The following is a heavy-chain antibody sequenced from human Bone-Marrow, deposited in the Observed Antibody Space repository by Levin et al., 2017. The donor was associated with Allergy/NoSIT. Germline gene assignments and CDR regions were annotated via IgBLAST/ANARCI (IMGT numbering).Heavy chain of an antibody. D-gene: IGHD6-6*01. CDR3: ASGEPRSSFHY. J-gene: IGHJ4*02. Sequence: ASVKVSCKPSGYSFTSFEIHWVRQAAGQGLEWMGWMNPNSGNTVYAQKFRGRVTMTRSTSITTAYMELSSLRAGDTAGYYCASGEPRSSFHYWGQGTLVTVSS. CDR2: MNPNSGNT. V-gene: IGHV1-8*01. CDR1: GYSFTSFE.